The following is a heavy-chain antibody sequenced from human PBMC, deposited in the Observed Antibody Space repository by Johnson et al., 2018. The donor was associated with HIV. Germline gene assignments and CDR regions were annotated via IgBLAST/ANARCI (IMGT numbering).Heavy chain of an antibody. Sequence: DVQVVESGGGLVQPGGSLRLSCAASGFTFSSYAMSWVRQAPGKGLEWVSAISGSGGSTYYADSVQGRFTISRDNSKNTLYLQMNRLRAEDTAVYYCAKDLGIAAAGLGAFDIWGQGTMVTVSS. CDR2: ISGSGGST. J-gene: IGHJ3*02. CDR3: AKDLGIAAAGLGAFDI. CDR1: GFTFSSYA. D-gene: IGHD6-13*01. V-gene: IGHV3-23*04.